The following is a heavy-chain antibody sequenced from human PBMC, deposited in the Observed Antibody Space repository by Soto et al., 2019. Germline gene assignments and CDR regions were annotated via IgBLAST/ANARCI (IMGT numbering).Heavy chain of an antibody. Sequence: SETLSLTCTVSGGSISSYYWSWIRQPPGKGLEWNGYIYYSGSTNYNPSLKSRVTISVDTSKNQLSLKLSSVTAADTAVYYCAGCSGGSCYPRYYYYYMDVWGKGTTVTVSS. J-gene: IGHJ6*03. CDR1: GGSISSYY. D-gene: IGHD2-15*01. CDR2: IYYSGST. V-gene: IGHV4-59*01. CDR3: AGCSGGSCYPRYYYYYMDV.